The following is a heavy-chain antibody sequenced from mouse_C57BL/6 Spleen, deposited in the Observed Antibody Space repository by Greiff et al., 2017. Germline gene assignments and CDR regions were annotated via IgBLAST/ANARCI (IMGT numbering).Heavy chain of an antibody. CDR3: ARGGGNYEGAMDY. CDR1: GYAFSSYW. J-gene: IGHJ4*01. Sequence: VKLVESGAELVKPGASVKISCKASGYAFSSYWMNWVKQRPGKGLEWIGQLYPGDGDTNYNGKFKGKATLTADKSSSTAYMQLSSLTSEDSAVYFCARGGGNYEGAMDYWGQGTSVTVSS. CDR2: LYPGDGDT. V-gene: IGHV1-80*01. D-gene: IGHD2-1*01.